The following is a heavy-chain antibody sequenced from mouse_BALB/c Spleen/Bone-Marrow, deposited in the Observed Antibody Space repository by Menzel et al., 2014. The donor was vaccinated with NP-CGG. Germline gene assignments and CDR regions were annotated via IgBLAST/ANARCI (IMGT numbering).Heavy chain of an antibody. V-gene: IGHV1-74*04. CDR3: ARDGNPFNC. J-gene: IGHJ2*01. CDR2: IHPSDSVT. CDR1: GYSLXSYW. D-gene: IGHD2-1*01. Sequence: LVESGAELVRPGGSVKLSCKASGYSLXSYWMNWVKQRPGQGLEWIGMIHPSDSVTRLNQNFKDKATLTVDKSSSTAYMQLSSPTSEDSAVYYCARDGNPFNCWGQGTILTVSS.